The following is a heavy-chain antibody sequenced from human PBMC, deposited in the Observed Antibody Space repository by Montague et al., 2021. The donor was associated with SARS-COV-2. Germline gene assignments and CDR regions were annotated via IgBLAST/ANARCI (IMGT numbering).Heavy chain of an antibody. V-gene: IGHV3-21*01. Sequence: SLRLSCAASGFTFSSFTVSWVRQAPGKGLQWVSSIGRSSTYIEYEDSVKGRFTISRDNAKKSLYLQMNSLRVDDTAIYYCARGYYGHGDFDLWGRGTLVAVSS. CDR2: IGRSSTYI. D-gene: IGHD3-22*01. CDR1: GFTFSSFT. J-gene: IGHJ2*01. CDR3: ARGYYGHGDFDL.